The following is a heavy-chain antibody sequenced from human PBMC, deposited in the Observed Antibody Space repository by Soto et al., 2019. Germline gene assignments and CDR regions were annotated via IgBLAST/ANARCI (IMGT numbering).Heavy chain of an antibody. D-gene: IGHD3-22*01. CDR2: INHSGST. V-gene: IGHV4-34*01. Sequence: SETLSLTCAVYGGSFSGYYWSWIRQPPGKGLEWIGEINHSGSTNYNPPLKSRVTISVDTSKNQFSLKLSSVTAADTAVYYCARGPSSGPDYWGQGTLVTVSS. CDR3: ARGPSSGPDY. CDR1: GGSFSGYY. J-gene: IGHJ4*02.